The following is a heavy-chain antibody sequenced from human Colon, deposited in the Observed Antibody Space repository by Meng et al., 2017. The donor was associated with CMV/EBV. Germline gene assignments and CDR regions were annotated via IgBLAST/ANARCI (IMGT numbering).Heavy chain of an antibody. V-gene: IGHV3-43D*03. CDR3: AKDMGYTYGVDY. CDR2: ISWDGGSS. CDR1: GFTFDDYA. J-gene: IGHJ4*02. Sequence: GESLKISCATSGFTFDDYAIHWVRQAPGKGLEWVSLISWDGGSSYYADSVKGRFTISRDNSKNSLYLQMNSLRAEDTAFYYCAKDMGYTYGVDYWGQGTLVTVSS. D-gene: IGHD5-18*01.